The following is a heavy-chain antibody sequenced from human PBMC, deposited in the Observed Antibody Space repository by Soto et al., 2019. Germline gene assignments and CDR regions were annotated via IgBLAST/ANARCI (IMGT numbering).Heavy chain of an antibody. J-gene: IGHJ4*02. D-gene: IGHD2-2*01. CDR2: ISWNSGSI. CDR3: AKDMRVTSPNIEGYFDY. V-gene: IGHV3-9*01. CDR1: GFTFDDYA. Sequence: EVQLVESGGGLVQPGRSLRLSCAASGFTFDDYAMHWVRQAPGKGLEWVSGISWNSGSIGYADSVKGRFTISRDNAKNSLYLQMNSLRAEDTALYYCAKDMRVTSPNIEGYFDYWGQGTLVTVSS.